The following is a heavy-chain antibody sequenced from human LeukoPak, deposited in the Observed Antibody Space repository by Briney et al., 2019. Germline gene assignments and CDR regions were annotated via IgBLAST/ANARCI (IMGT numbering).Heavy chain of an antibody. Sequence: SETLSITCTVSGGSISSYYWSWIRQPAGKGLEWIGRIYTSGSTNYNASLKSRVSMSVDTSKNQFSLKLSSVTAADTAVFYCARENSGSYREFDYWGQGTLVTVSS. J-gene: IGHJ4*02. CDR1: GGSISSYY. V-gene: IGHV4-4*07. CDR2: IYTSGST. CDR3: ARENSGSYREFDY. D-gene: IGHD1-26*01.